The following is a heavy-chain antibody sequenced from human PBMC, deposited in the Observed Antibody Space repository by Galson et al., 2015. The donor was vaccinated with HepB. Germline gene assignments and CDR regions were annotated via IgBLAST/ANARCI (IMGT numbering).Heavy chain of an antibody. CDR2: ISYDGSNK. V-gene: IGHV3-30*18. CDR1: GFTFSSYG. CDR3: AKSSPYYDSSGYYYTYFDY. D-gene: IGHD3-22*01. Sequence: SLRLSCAASGFTFSSYGMHWVRQAPGKGLEWVAVISYDGSNKYYADSVKGRFTISRDNSKNTLYLQMNSLRAEDTAVYYCAKSSPYYDSSGYYYTYFDYWGQGTLVTVSS. J-gene: IGHJ4*02.